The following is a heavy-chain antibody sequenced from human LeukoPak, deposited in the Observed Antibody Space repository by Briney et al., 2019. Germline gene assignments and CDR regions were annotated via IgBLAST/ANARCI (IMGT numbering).Heavy chain of an antibody. CDR1: VASVSSSH. Sequence: PSETLSLTRVVSVASVSSSHGNWIRQGPGTVLEWIGCLSYTGKTDYKPSFTSRVTISLDTSKNQVSLKLRSVTAADTAVYYCSEGYFEPFDHWGQGTLVSVSS. D-gene: IGHD2/OR15-2a*01. CDR2: LSYTGKT. J-gene: IGHJ4*02. V-gene: IGHV4-59*02. CDR3: SEGYFEPFDH.